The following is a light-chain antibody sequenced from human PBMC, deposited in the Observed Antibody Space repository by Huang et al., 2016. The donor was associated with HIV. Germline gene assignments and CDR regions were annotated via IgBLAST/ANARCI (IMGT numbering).Light chain of an antibody. J-gene: IGKJ4*01. CDR1: QNVKNY. CDR2: DAS. CDR3: QQRADRVT. Sequence: EIVLTQSPASLSVFLGDTVTLSCRASQNVKNYLGWYQQKPGQAPKLLIYDASTRPAGIPDRVSAGGSGTDFTLTINSLETEDFAIYFCQQRADRVTFGGGTRIE. V-gene: IGKV3-11*01.